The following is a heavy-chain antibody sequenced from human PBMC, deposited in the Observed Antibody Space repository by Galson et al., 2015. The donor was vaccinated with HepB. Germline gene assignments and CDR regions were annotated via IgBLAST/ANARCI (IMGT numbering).Heavy chain of an antibody. V-gene: IGHV3-53*01. J-gene: IGHJ6*03. Sequence: SLRLSCAASGFTVSSNYMSWVRQAPGKGLEWVSVIYSGGSTYYADSVKGRFTISRDNSKNTLYLQMNSLRAEDTAVYYCARDVRDFWSGRGVYYYYYMDVWGKGTTVTVSS. CDR2: IYSGGST. CDR3: ARDVRDFWSGRGVYYYYYMDV. CDR1: GFTVSSNY. D-gene: IGHD3-3*01.